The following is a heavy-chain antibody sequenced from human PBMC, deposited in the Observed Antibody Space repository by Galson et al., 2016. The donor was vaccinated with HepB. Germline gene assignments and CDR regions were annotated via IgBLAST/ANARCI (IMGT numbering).Heavy chain of an antibody. CDR3: ARTLSDCDFWSGFYD. J-gene: IGHJ4*02. Sequence: PALVKPTQTLTLTCTFSGFSLSTSGMCVNWIRQPPGKALEWLARIDWNDNKYYSTSLRTRLTISKDTSKNQVVLTMTNMDPVDTATFYCARTLSDCDFWSGFYDWGQGTLVTVSS. D-gene: IGHD3-3*01. V-gene: IGHV2-70*11. CDR1: GFSLSTSGMC. CDR2: IDWNDNK.